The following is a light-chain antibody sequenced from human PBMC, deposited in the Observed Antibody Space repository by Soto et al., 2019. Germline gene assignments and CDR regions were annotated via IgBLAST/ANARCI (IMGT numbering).Light chain of an antibody. CDR2: EVS. J-gene: IGLJ3*02. CDR3: SSYAGSNNGV. Sequence: QSALTQSPSASGSPGQSVTISCTGTSSDVGNYKDVSWYQQHPGKAPKLMIYEVSKRPSGVPDRFSGSKSGNTASLTVSGLQAEDDDDYYCSSYAGSNNGVFGGGTKLTVL. CDR1: SSDVGNYKD. V-gene: IGLV2-8*01.